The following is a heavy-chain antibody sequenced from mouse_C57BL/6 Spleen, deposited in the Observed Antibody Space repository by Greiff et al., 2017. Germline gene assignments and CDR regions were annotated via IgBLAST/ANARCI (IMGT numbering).Heavy chain of an antibody. Sequence: QVQLKQPGAELVEPGASVKLSCKASGYTFTSYWMHWVQQRPGRGLEWIGRIDPNSGGTKYNEKFKSKATLTVDKPSSTAYMQLSSLTSEDSAVYYCARGNYGSIYYAMDYWGQGTSVTVSS. CDR3: ARGNYGSIYYAMDY. D-gene: IGHD1-1*01. J-gene: IGHJ4*01. V-gene: IGHV1-72*01. CDR2: IDPNSGGT. CDR1: GYTFTSYW.